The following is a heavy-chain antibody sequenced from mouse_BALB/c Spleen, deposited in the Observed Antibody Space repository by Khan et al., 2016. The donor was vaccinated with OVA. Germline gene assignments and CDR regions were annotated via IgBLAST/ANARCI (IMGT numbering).Heavy chain of an antibody. V-gene: IGHV3-2*02. CDR2: INYSGST. Sequence: VQLKESGPGLVKPSQSLSLTCTVTGYSITSDYAWNWIRQFPGNKLEWMGSINYSGSTNYNPSLKSRISITRDTSKNQFFLQLNSVTTEDTATYYCAREVSRYNYAMDYWGQGTAVTVSS. J-gene: IGHJ4*01. CDR1: GYSITSDYA. D-gene: IGHD1-1*01. CDR3: AREVSRYNYAMDY.